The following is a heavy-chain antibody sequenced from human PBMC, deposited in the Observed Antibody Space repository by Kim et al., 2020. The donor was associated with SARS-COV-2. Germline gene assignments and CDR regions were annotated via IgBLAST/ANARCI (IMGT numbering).Heavy chain of an antibody. V-gene: IGHV3-9*01. J-gene: IGHJ4*02. D-gene: IGHD2-15*01. CDR3: AKDSAVAQSEQVDY. Sequence: GGSLRLSCTASGFTFGGHVMHWVRQAPGKGLEWVSGISYNSGIIDYADSVTGRFTISRDNAKNTLYLQMNSLRVEDTAFYYCAKDSAVAQSEQVDYWGQGTLVTVST. CDR1: GFTFGGHV. CDR2: ISYNSGII.